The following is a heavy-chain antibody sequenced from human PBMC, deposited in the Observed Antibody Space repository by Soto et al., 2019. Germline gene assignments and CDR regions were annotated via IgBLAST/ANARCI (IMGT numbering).Heavy chain of an antibody. D-gene: IGHD6-13*01. J-gene: IGHJ4*02. CDR3: ARDLAAAGPFDY. CDR1: GYTFTSYG. V-gene: IGHV1-18*01. Sequence: QVQLVQSGAEVKKPGASVKVSCKASGYTFTSYGITWVRQAPGQGLEWMGWISAYNGNPNYAQKLQGRVTMTTDTSTNTAYMQLRSLRYDDTAVYYCARDLAAAGPFDYWGQVTLVTVSS. CDR2: ISAYNGNP.